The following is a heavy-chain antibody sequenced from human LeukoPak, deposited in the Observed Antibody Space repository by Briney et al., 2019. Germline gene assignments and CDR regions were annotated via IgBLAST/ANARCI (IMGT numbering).Heavy chain of an antibody. CDR2: ISGSGSST. CDR1: RLPFSSYA. Sequence: PGGSPRLSCAASRLPFSSYAMSWVRQAPGKGLEWVSAISGSGSSTYYADSVKGRFTISRDNSKNTLYLQMNSLRAEDTAVYYCAKGLVGAIFIFEHYYFDYWGQGTLVTVSS. V-gene: IGHV3-23*01. D-gene: IGHD1-26*01. CDR3: AKGLVGAIFIFEHYYFDY. J-gene: IGHJ4*02.